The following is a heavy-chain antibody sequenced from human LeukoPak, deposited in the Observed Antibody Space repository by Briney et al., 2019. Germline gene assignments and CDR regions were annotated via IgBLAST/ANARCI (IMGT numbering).Heavy chain of an antibody. Sequence: GGSLRLSCAASGFTFSSYAMHWVRQAPGMGLEWVSVISYDGSNKYYADSVKGRFTISRDNSKNTLYLQMNSLRAEDTAVYYCARERDSSGDDAFDIWDQGTMVTVSS. CDR2: ISYDGSNK. V-gene: IGHV3-30*04. D-gene: IGHD3-22*01. CDR1: GFTFSSYA. CDR3: ARERDSSGDDAFDI. J-gene: IGHJ3*02.